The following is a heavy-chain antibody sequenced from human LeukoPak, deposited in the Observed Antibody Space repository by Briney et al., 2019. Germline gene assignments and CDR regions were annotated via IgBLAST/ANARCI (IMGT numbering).Heavy chain of an antibody. Sequence: GGSLRLSCAASGFTFSSYSMNWVRQAPGKGLEWVSSISSSSSYIYYADSVKGRFTISRDNAKNSLYLQMNSLRAEDTAVYYCASDPHHASRMDVWGQGTTVTVSS. D-gene: IGHD1-14*01. J-gene: IGHJ6*02. CDR3: ASDPHHASRMDV. CDR2: ISSSSSYI. V-gene: IGHV3-21*01. CDR1: GFTFSSYS.